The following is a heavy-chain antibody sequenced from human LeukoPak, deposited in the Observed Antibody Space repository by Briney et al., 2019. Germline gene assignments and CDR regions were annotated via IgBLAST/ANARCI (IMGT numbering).Heavy chain of an antibody. V-gene: IGHV3-23*01. J-gene: IGHJ5*02. Sequence: LPGGSLRLSCAASGFTFSSYAMSWVRQAPGKGLEWVSAISGSGGSTYYADSVKGRFTISRDNSKNTLYLQMNSLRAEDTAVYYCAKDWYHYDFWSGYYTFGTLPWFDPWGQGTLVTVSS. CDR1: GFTFSSYA. D-gene: IGHD3-3*01. CDR3: AKDWYHYDFWSGYYTFGTLPWFDP. CDR2: ISGSGGST.